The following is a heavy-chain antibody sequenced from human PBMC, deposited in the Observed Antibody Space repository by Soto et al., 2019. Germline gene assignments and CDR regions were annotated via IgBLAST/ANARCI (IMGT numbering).Heavy chain of an antibody. CDR2: IYDSGSP. CDR3: ARGVGSSPPRY. J-gene: IGHJ4*02. Sequence: SETLSLTCTISAGSISVYYWSWIRQPPGQALEWIGYIYDSGSPYYNPSLRSRVIISADTSKNQIPLKLTSATAAEPAVYYCARGVGSSPPRYWGRGTLVTVSS. D-gene: IGHD1-26*01. V-gene: IGHV4-59*01. CDR1: AGSISVYY.